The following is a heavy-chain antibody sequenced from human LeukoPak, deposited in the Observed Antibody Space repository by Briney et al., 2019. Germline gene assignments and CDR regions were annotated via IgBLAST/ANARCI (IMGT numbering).Heavy chain of an antibody. Sequence: HPGGPLRLSCTTSGFTFGDYTMSWIRQAPGKGLEWVGFIRSKAYGGTTEYAASVKGRFTISRDDSKSIAYLQMNSLKTEDTAVYYCTRVPPKFGSGSYSDYYFDYWGQGTLVTVSS. D-gene: IGHD3-10*01. V-gene: IGHV3-49*03. CDR1: GFTFGDYT. J-gene: IGHJ4*02. CDR3: TRVPPKFGSGSYSDYYFDY. CDR2: IRSKAYGGTT.